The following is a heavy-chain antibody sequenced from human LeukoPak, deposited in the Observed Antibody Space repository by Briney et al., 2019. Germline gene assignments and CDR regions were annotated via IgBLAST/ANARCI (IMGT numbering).Heavy chain of an antibody. V-gene: IGHV3-23*01. CDR2: ISGSGGST. CDR1: GFTVSSYA. CDR3: AKYYYGSGPHWFDP. J-gene: IGHJ5*02. Sequence: GSLRLSCAASGFTVSSYAMSWVRQAPGKGLEWGSAISGSGGSTYYADSVKGRFTISRDNSKNTLYLQMNSLRAEDTAVYYCAKYYYGSGPHWFDPWGQGTLVTVSS. D-gene: IGHD3-10*01.